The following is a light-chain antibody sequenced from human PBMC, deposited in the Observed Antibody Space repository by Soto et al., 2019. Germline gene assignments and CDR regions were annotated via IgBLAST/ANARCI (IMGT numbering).Light chain of an antibody. V-gene: IGLV2-14*01. CDR1: SSDVGGYNY. J-gene: IGLJ1*01. CDR2: EVS. Sequence: QSALTQPASVSGSPGQSITISCTGTSSDVGGYNYVSWYQQHPGKAPKLMIYEVSNRPSGVSNRFSGSKSGNTASLTISGLQAEDETDYYCGSHTSTSLFVFGTGTKVTVL. CDR3: GSHTSTSLFV.